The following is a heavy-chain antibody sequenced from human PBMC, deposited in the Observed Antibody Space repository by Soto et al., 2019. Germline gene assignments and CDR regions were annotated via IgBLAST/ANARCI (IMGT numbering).Heavy chain of an antibody. CDR3: ARGPSGDKVDY. J-gene: IGHJ4*02. CDR1: GASISNGYYS. Sequence: QVQLQEPGPRLVEPSHTLSLTCTVSGASISNGYYSWSWIRQSPGTGLEWIGHIHSGGTTYSNPSLKSRLTISVDMSKNQFSLKLSSLTVADTAVYYCARGPSGDKVDYWGQGTLVTVSS. CDR2: IHSGGTT. V-gene: IGHV4-30-4*01. D-gene: IGHD1-26*01.